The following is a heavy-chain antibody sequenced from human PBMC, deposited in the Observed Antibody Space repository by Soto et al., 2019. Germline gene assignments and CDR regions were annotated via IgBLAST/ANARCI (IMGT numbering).Heavy chain of an antibody. V-gene: IGHV3-30*02. CDR1: GFTFSSYG. D-gene: IGHD3-3*01. J-gene: IGHJ6*02. Sequence: PGGSLRLSCAASGFTFSSYGMHWVRQAPGKGLEWVAVIWYDGSNKYYADSVKGRFTISRDNSKNTLYLQMNSLRAEDTAVYYCAKEKVRSPYDFWSGYHYGMDVWGQGTTVTVSS. CDR3: AKEKVRSPYDFWSGYHYGMDV. CDR2: IWYDGSNK.